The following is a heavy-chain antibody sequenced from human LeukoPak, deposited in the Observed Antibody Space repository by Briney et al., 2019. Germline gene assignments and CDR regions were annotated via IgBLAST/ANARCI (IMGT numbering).Heavy chain of an antibody. Sequence: PGRSLRLSCAASGFTFSSYAMHWVRQAPGKGLEWVAVISYDGSNKYYADSVKGRFTISRDNSKNTLYLQMNSLRAEDTAVYYCAKDLSQWLVPQAKGDNWFDPWGQGTLVTVSS. J-gene: IGHJ5*02. CDR2: ISYDGSNK. V-gene: IGHV3-30-3*01. CDR1: GFTFSSYA. CDR3: AKDLSQWLVPQAKGDNWFDP. D-gene: IGHD6-19*01.